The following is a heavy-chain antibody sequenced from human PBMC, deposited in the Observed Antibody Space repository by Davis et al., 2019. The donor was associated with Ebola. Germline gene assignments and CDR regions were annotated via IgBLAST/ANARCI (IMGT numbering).Heavy chain of an antibody. Sequence: PGGSLRLSCAASGFTFSSYEMNWVRQAPGKGLEWVSYISGSATSTFYADSVKGRFTISRDNARDSLYLQMDSLRVEDTAIYYCARDAFSLSRYDTEDHWGQGTLVTVSS. CDR3: ARDAFSLSRYDTEDH. CDR1: GFTFSSYE. D-gene: IGHD3-9*01. J-gene: IGHJ4*02. CDR2: ISGSATST. V-gene: IGHV3-48*03.